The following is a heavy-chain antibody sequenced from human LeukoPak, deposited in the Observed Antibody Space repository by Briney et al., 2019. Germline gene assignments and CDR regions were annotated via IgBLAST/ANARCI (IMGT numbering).Heavy chain of an antibody. D-gene: IGHD1-26*01. CDR3: ARGRGSYYPYFDY. J-gene: IGHJ4*02. CDR2: INHSRST. V-gene: IGHV4-34*01. Sequence: GSLRLSCAASGFTVSSNYMSWIRQPPGKGLEWIGEINHSRSTNYNPSLKSRVTISVDTSKNQFSLKLSSVTAADTAVYYCARGRGSYYPYFDYWGQGTLVTVSS. CDR1: GFTVSSNY.